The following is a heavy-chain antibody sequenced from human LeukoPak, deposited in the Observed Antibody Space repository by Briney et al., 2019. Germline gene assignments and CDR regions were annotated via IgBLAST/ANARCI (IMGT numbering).Heavy chain of an antibody. CDR3: VKHSAPVLAAARFDY. Sequence: PGGSLRLSCAASGFTFSSYAMSGVRRAPGKGLEWVSVISGSGTNTYYADSVKGRFPISRDNSKNTLYLQMNSLRAEDTALYYWVKHSAPVLAAARFDYWGQGNLVTVSS. V-gene: IGHV3-23*01. CDR1: GFTFSSYA. CDR2: ISGSGTNT. J-gene: IGHJ4*02. D-gene: IGHD2-2*01.